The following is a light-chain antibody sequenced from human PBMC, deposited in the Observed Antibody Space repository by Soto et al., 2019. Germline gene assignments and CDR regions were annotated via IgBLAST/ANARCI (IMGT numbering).Light chain of an antibody. V-gene: IGKV3-20*01. CDR1: QSISSSY. Sequence: EIVLTQSPGTLSLSPGKRATLSCRASQSISSSYLAWYQHKPGQAPRLLIYDASHRATGISARFSGSGSGTDFTLTISRLEPEDFAVYYCQQYGSSGTFGQGTKVDIK. J-gene: IGKJ1*01. CDR2: DAS. CDR3: QQYGSSGT.